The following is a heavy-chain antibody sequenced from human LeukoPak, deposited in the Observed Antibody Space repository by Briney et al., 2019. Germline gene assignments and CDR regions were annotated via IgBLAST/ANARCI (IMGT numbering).Heavy chain of an antibody. Sequence: GGSLRLSCAASGFTFSSYWMSWVRQAPGKGLEWVAFIRYDGSNKYYADSVKGRFTISRDNSKNTLYLQMNSLRAEDTAVYYCARAIAVVAYFDYWGQGTLVTVSS. J-gene: IGHJ4*02. CDR2: IRYDGSNK. V-gene: IGHV3-30*02. D-gene: IGHD6-19*01. CDR3: ARAIAVVAYFDY. CDR1: GFTFSSYW.